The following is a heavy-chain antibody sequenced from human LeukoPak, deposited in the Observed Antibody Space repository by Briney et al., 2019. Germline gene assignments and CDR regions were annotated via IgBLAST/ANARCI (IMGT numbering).Heavy chain of an antibody. J-gene: IGHJ4*02. V-gene: IGHV3-30*04. Sequence: GGSLRLSCAASGFTFSNHTMNWVRQAPGEGLEWVAIISNDGSRKYYAHSVEGRFTISRDNSKNTLYLQMDSLRAEDTAVYYCARDRAWNYFDYWGQGTLVTVSS. CDR2: ISNDGSRK. D-gene: IGHD3-3*01. CDR3: ARDRAWNYFDY. CDR1: GFTFSNHT.